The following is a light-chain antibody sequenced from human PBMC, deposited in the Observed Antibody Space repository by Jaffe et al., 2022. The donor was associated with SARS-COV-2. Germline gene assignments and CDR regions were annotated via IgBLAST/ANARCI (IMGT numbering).Light chain of an antibody. V-gene: IGLV1-51*01. CDR1: SSNIGNNY. CDR3: ATWDGSLSVVV. Sequence: QSVLTQPPSVSAAPGQKVTISCSGSSSNIGNNYVSWFQQLPGTAPKFLIYDNNKRPSGIPDRFSGSKSGTSATLAITGLQTGDEADYYCATWDGSLSVVVFGGGTKLTVL. CDR2: DNN. J-gene: IGLJ2*01.